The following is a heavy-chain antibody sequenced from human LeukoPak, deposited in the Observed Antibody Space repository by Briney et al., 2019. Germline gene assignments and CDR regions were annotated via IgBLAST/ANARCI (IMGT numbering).Heavy chain of an antibody. CDR1: GFTFDDYA. Sequence: GGSLRLSRAASGFTFDDYAMHWVRQAPGEGLEWVSGISWNSGSIGYADSVKGRFTISRDNAKNSLYLQMNSLRAEDTALYYCAKDSYYYGSGSYVYWGQGTLVTVSS. CDR3: AKDSYYYGSGSYVY. J-gene: IGHJ4*02. CDR2: ISWNSGSI. D-gene: IGHD3-10*01. V-gene: IGHV3-9*01.